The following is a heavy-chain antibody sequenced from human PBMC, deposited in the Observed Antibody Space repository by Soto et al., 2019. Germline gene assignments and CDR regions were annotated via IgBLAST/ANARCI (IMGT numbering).Heavy chain of an antibody. J-gene: IGHJ4*02. CDR3: VNSGYDYYFDY. V-gene: IGHV3-21*01. CDR1: GVNFGNYV. Sequence: PGGSLRLSCAASGVNFGNYVMSWVRQPPGKGLEWVSSISSSSSYIYYADSVKGRFTISRDNAKNSLYLQMNSLRAEDTAVYYCVNSGYDYYFDYWGQGTLVTISS. D-gene: IGHD5-12*01. CDR2: ISSSSSYI.